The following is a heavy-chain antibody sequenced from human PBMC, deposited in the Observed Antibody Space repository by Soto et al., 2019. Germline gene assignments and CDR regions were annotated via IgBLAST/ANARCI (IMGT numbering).Heavy chain of an antibody. J-gene: IGHJ6*02. CDR3: ARDGGSGTPVAGTQDRYNYYGMDV. CDR2: IFTDGST. CDR1: GFTVSGNS. Sequence: EVQLVDSGGDLIQPGGSLRLSCGASGFTVSGNSLSWVRQAPGKGLEWVSYIFTDGSTYYADSVRGRFTISRDNSKNTLYLQMNNLSADDTAVYYCARDGGSGTPVAGTQDRYNYYGMDVWGQGTTVTVSS. V-gene: IGHV3-53*01. D-gene: IGHD6-19*01.